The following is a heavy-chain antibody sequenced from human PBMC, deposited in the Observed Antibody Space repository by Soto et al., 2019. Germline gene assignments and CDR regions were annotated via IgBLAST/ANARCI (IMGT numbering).Heavy chain of an antibody. Sequence: GGSLRLSCAASGFTFSSYAMHWVRQAPGKGLEWVAVISYDGSNKYYADSVKGRFTISRDNSKNTLYLQMNSLRAEDTAVYYCARGVRPKQGLQHWGQGTLVTVSS. CDR3: ARGVRPKQGLQH. CDR2: ISYDGSNK. D-gene: IGHD3-16*01. CDR1: GFTFSSYA. J-gene: IGHJ1*01. V-gene: IGHV3-30-3*01.